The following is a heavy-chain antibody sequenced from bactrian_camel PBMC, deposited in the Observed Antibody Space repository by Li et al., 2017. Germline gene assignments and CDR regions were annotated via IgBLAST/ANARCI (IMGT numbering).Heavy chain of an antibody. CDR2: VYFGGGST. D-gene: IGHD6*01. Sequence: DVQLVESGGGSVQAGGSLRLSCVASGYRYSSGCMGWFRQAPGKEREGVAFVYFGGGSTYYAASVKGRFTISRDSARNTVYLQMNNLQPEDTATYYCAEGRGSRGEHCYSLNYWGQGTQVTVS. V-gene: IGHV3S40*01. CDR1: GYRYSSGC. CDR3: AEGRGSRGEHCYSLNY. J-gene: IGHJ4*01.